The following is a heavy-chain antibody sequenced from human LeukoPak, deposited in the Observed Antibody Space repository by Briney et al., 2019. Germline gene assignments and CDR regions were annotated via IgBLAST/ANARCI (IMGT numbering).Heavy chain of an antibody. V-gene: IGHV4-59*02. D-gene: IGHD7-27*01. Sequence: SETLSLTCTVSGGSVSDYYWSWIRQSPGKGLEWIGYIYYTGSTSYNPSLKSRVTISADTSKNRFSLKLSSVTAADTAMYYCATRKLGNDYWGQGTLVTVSS. J-gene: IGHJ4*02. CDR2: IYYTGST. CDR3: ATRKLGNDY. CDR1: GGSVSDYY.